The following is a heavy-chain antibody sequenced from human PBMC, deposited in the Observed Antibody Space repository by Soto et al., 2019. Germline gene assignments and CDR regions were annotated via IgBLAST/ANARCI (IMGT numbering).Heavy chain of an antibody. D-gene: IGHD3-22*01. J-gene: IGHJ4*02. CDR2: IYYSGST. Sequence: SETLSLTCTVSGGSISSYYWSWIRQPPGKGLGWIGYIYYSGSTNYNPSLKSRVTISADKSISTAYLQWSSLKASDTAMYYCARPHYYDSSGYYYVAYWGQGTLVTVSS. CDR1: GGSISSYY. CDR3: ARPHYYDSSGYYYVAY. V-gene: IGHV4-59*12.